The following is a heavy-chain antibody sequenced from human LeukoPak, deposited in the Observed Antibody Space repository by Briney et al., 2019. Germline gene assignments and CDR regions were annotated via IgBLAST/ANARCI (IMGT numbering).Heavy chain of an antibody. CDR2: ISNSGGST. J-gene: IGHJ4*02. V-gene: IGHV3-23*01. CDR1: GFTFSSYA. CDR3: ARGTTGRTGGVDC. D-gene: IGHD1-1*01. Sequence: GGSLRLSCAASGFTFSSYAMSWVRQAPGKGLEWVSGISNSGGSTYYADSVKGRFTISRDNSKNTLYLQMNSLRAEDTAVYYCARGTTGRTGGVDCWGQGTLVSVSS.